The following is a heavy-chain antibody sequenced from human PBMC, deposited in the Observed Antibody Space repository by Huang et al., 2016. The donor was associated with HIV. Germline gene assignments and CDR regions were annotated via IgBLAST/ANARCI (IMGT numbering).Heavy chain of an antibody. J-gene: IGHJ4*02. CDR1: CFTFSSYG. V-gene: IGHV3-30*03. Sequence: QILLIESGGGVVQPGRSLSLSCAAFCFTFSSYGMHWVRQAPGKGLEWVAVISDDGDNKYYADSGRGRFTISRDNSKNTLYLQMNSLRIEYTAVYYCARGPIRFLAWLLNFDYWGQGALVTVSS. CDR2: ISDDGDNK. CDR3: ARGPIRFLAWLLNFDY. D-gene: IGHD3-3*01.